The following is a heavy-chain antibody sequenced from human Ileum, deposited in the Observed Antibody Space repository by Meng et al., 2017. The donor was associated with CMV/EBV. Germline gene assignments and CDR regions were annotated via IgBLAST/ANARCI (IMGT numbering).Heavy chain of an antibody. CDR1: GGSNSSYY. CDR2: IYISGRT. J-gene: IGHJ4*02. V-gene: IGHV4-4*07. CDR3: ARGRATAFQSLDQDYFDY. D-gene: IGHD5-12*01. Sequence: QVQLRESVPGLVKPSEPLSLTCSVSGGSNSSYYWSWIRQPAGKGLEWIGRIYISGRTNYNPSLKSRVTMSVDTSKNQFSLNLSSVTAADTAVYYCARGRATAFQSLDQDYFDYWGQGTLVTVSS.